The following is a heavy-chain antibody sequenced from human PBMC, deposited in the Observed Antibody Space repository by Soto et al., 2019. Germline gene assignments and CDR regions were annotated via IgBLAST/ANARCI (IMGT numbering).Heavy chain of an antibody. CDR1: GGTFSSYA. CDR3: AREDTAMPYYYYYGMDV. J-gene: IGHJ6*02. CDR2: IIPIFGTA. Sequence: QVQLVQSGAEVKKPGSSVKVSCKASGGTFSSYAISWVRQAPGQGLEWMGGIIPIFGTANYAQKFQGRVTSTADESTSTAYMELSSLRSEDTAVYYCAREDTAMPYYYYYGMDVWGQGTTVTVSS. D-gene: IGHD5-18*01. V-gene: IGHV1-69*01.